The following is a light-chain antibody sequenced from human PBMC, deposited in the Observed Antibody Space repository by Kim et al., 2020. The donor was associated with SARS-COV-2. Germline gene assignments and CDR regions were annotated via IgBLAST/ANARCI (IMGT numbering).Light chain of an antibody. V-gene: IGLV3-21*04. Sequence: PRKTARITWGGNNIGSKSVHWYQQKPGQAPVLVIYYDSDRPSGIPERFSGSNAGNTATLTISRVEGRDEADYYCQVWDSSSDQPVFGGGTQLTVL. CDR3: QVWDSSSDQPV. CDR1: NIGSKS. J-gene: IGLJ3*02. CDR2: YDS.